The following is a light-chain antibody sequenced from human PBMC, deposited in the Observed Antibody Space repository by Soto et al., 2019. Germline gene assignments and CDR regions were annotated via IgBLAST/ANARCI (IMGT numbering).Light chain of an antibody. V-gene: IGKV3-20*01. Sequence: EIVLTQSPGTLSLSPGERATLSCRASQSVSSNYIAWYQQNPGRAPRLLIYGASSRATGIPDRFSGSGSGTDFTLTISRLEPEDFAVYFCQQYGRSPPFTFGQGTQVEIK. CDR2: GAS. J-gene: IGKJ2*01. CDR3: QQYGRSPPFT. CDR1: QSVSSNY.